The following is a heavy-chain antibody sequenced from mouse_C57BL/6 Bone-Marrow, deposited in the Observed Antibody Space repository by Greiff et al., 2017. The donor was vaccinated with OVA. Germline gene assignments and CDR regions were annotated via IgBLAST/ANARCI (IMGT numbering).Heavy chain of an antibody. CDR2: IRSKSNNYAT. CDR1: GFSFNTYA. V-gene: IGHV10-1*01. J-gene: IGHJ2*01. D-gene: IGHD1-1*02. Sequence: EVKVEESGGGLVQPKGSLKLSCAASGFSFNTYAMNWVRQAPGKGLEWVARIRSKSNNYATYYADSVKDRFTISRDDSESMLYLQMNNLKTEDTAMYYCVGDWWDYWGQGTTLTVSS. CDR3: VGDWWDY.